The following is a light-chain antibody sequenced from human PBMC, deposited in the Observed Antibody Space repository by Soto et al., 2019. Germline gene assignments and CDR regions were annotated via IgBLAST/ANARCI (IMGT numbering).Light chain of an antibody. V-gene: IGKV1-33*01. CDR1: QNINNY. CDR2: DAS. J-gene: IGKJ5*01. CDR3: QQYENLPT. Sequence: DIQMTQSPSSLSASVGDRVTITCQAGQNINNYLNWYQQKPGRAPKLLIYDASNLEAGVPSRFRGSGSGTDFTFTISRLRPEDIATYYCQQYENLPTFGQGTRLEIK.